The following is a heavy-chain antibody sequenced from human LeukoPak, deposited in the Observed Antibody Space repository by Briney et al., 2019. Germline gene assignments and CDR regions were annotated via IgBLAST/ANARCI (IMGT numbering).Heavy chain of an antibody. J-gene: IGHJ5*02. CDR1: GGSFSGYY. Sequence: KPSETLSLTCAVYGGSFSGYYWSWIRQPPGKGLEWIGEISHSGSTNYNPSLKSRVTISVDTSKNQFSLKLSSVTAADTAVYYCARGGYSYEHNWFDPWGQGTLVTVSS. CDR3: ARGGYSYEHNWFDP. D-gene: IGHD5-18*01. CDR2: ISHSGST. V-gene: IGHV4-34*01.